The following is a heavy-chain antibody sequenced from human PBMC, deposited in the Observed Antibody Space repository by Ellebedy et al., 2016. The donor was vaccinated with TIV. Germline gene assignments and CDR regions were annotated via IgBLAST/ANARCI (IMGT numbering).Heavy chain of an antibody. CDR3: AREQWLGRAYYFDY. CDR2: IKQDGSER. J-gene: IGHJ4*02. CDR1: GFTFSNYW. V-gene: IGHV3-7*01. D-gene: IGHD6-19*01. Sequence: GESLKISCAASGFTFSNYWMSWVRPAPGKGLERVANIKQDGSERYYVDSVKGRFTISRDNAKNSLYLQMNSLTAEDTAVYYCAREQWLGRAYYFDYWGQGTLVSVSS.